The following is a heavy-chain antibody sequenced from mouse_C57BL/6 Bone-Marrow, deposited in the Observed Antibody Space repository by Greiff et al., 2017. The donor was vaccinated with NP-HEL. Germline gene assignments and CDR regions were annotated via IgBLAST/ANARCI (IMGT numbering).Heavy chain of an antibody. Sequence: QVHVKQPGAELVKPGASVKMSCKASGYTFTSYWITWVKQRPGQGLEWIGDIYPGSGSTNYNEKFKSKATLTVDTSSSTAYMQLSSLTSEDSAVYYCARNDGYHWYFDVWGTGTTVTVSS. CDR3: ARNDGYHWYFDV. CDR1: GYTFTSYW. CDR2: IYPGSGST. V-gene: IGHV1-55*01. J-gene: IGHJ1*03. D-gene: IGHD2-3*01.